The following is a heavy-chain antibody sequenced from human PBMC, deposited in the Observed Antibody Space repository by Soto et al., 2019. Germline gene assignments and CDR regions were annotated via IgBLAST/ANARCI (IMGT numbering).Heavy chain of an antibody. CDR2: ISYDGSNK. CDR1: GFTFSSSG. V-gene: IGHV3-30*18. J-gene: IGHJ4*02. D-gene: IGHD6-19*01. CDR3: AKRYSSGWYYFDD. Sequence: QVQLVESGGGVVQPGRSLRLACEASGFTFSSSGRHWVRQAPGKGLEWVAVISYDGSNKYYADSVKGRFTISRDNSKNTLYLQMSSLRAEDTAVYYCAKRYSSGWYYFDDWGQGTLVTVSS.